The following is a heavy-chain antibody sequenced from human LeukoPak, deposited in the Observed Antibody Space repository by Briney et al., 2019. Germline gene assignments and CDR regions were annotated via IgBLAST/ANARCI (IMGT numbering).Heavy chain of an antibody. Sequence: PSETLSLTCTVSGDSISSGDYYWSWIRQPAGKGLEWIGRIYTSGSTNYNPSLKSRVTISVDTSKNQFSLKLSSVTAADTAVYYCARDHDYDYVWGSYGGKNAFDIWGQGTMVTVSS. J-gene: IGHJ3*02. CDR1: GDSISSGDYY. CDR2: IYTSGST. D-gene: IGHD3-16*01. CDR3: ARDHDYDYVWGSYGGKNAFDI. V-gene: IGHV4-61*02.